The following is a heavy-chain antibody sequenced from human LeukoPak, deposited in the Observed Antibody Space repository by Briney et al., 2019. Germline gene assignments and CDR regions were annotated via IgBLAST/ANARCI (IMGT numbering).Heavy chain of an antibody. D-gene: IGHD3-22*01. CDR1: GFTFSNAW. Sequence: GGSLRLSCAASGFTFSNAWMSWVRQAPGKGLEWVGRIKSKTDGGTTDYAAPVKGRFSISRDDSKNTMCLQMNSLKTEDTAVYYCTTSYYYDSSGYRLYMDVWGKGTTVTVSS. V-gene: IGHV3-15*01. CDR3: TTSYYYDSSGYRLYMDV. J-gene: IGHJ6*03. CDR2: IKSKTDGGTT.